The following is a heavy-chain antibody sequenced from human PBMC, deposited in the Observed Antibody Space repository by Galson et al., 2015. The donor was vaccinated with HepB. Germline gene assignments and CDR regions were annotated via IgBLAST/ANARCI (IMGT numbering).Heavy chain of an antibody. J-gene: IGHJ3*02. CDR3: ARGSPGTVRFAFDI. CDR2: IYSGGST. V-gene: IGHV3-53*01. D-gene: IGHD1-14*01. Sequence: SLRLSCAASGFTVSSNYMSWVRQAPGKGLEWVSVIYSGGSTYYADSVKGRFTISRDNSKNTLYLQMNSLRAEDTAVYYCARGSPGTVRFAFDIWGRGTMVTVSS. CDR1: GFTVSSNY.